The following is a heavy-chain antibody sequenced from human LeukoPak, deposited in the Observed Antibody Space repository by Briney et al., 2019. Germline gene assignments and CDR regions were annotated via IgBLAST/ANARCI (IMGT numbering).Heavy chain of an antibody. D-gene: IGHD3-10*01. J-gene: IGHJ4*02. Sequence: VASVKVSCKASGYTFTSYGISWVRQAPGQGLERMGWISAYNGNTNYAQKLQGRVTMTTDTSTSTAYMELRSLRSDDTAVYYCARLLMVRGKYYFDYWGQGTLVTVSS. CDR2: ISAYNGNT. CDR1: GYTFTSYG. V-gene: IGHV1-18*01. CDR3: ARLLMVRGKYYFDY.